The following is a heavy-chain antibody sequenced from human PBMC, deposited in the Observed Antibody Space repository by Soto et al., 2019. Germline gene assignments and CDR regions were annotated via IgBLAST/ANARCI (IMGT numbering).Heavy chain of an antibody. D-gene: IGHD3-9*01. V-gene: IGHV4-34*01. J-gene: IGHJ4*02. CDR1: GGSFSGYY. CDR2: INHSGST. CDR3: ARGGRGYDILTGYWGRRGGIGFDY. Sequence: SETLSLTCAVYGGSFSGYYWSWIRQPPGKGLEWIGEINHSGSTNYNPSLKSRVTISVDTSKNQFSLKLSSVTAADTAVYYCARGGRGYDILTGYWGRRGGIGFDYWGQGTLVTVSS.